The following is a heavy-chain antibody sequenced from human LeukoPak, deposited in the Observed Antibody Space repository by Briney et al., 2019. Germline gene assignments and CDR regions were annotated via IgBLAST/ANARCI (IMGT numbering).Heavy chain of an antibody. Sequence: ASVKVSCKAPGGTFSSYTISWVRQAPGQGLEWMGRIIPILGIANYAQKFQGRVTITADKSTSTAYMELSSLRSEDAAVYYCARDREYQTHNWFDPWGQGTLVTVSS. J-gene: IGHJ5*02. CDR3: ARDREYQTHNWFDP. CDR2: IIPILGIA. D-gene: IGHD2-2*01. V-gene: IGHV1-69*04. CDR1: GGTFSSYT.